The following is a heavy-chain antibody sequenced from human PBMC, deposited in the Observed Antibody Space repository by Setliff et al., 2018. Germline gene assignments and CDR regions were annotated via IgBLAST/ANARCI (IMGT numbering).Heavy chain of an antibody. CDR1: GFTFSNAW. V-gene: IGHV3-15*01. Sequence: GGSLRLSCAVSGFTFSNAWMSWVRQAPGKGLEWVGRIKSKTDGGTVDYAAPVRGRFTISRDDSKNTLYLQMNSLKTEDTAVYYCARVAGRGRYWYFELWGRGTLVTVSS. J-gene: IGHJ2*01. CDR3: ARVAGRGRYWYFEL. CDR2: IKSKTDGGTV.